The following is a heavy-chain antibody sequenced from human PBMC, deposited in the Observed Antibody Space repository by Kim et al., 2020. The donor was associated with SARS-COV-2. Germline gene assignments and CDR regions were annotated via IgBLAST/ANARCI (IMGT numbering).Heavy chain of an antibody. D-gene: IGHD3-22*01. CDR3: ATTGDTSAYYYFDY. J-gene: IGHJ4*02. V-gene: IGHV3-7*03. Sequence: VDSGKGRLTISRDNAKNSLYLQMNSLRAEDTAVYYCATTGDTSAYYYFDYWGQGTLVTVSS.